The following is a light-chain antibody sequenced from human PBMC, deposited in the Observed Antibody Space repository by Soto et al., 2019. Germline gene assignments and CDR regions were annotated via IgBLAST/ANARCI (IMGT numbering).Light chain of an antibody. CDR1: SSNIGSNN. J-gene: IGLJ3*02. CDR3: AAWDASLSGRV. Sequence: QPVLTQPPSASGTPGQSVTISCSGSSSNIGSNNVCWYQQFPGTAPKLLIYRNDQRPSGVPDRFSGSRSGTSASLAISGLRSEDEADYYCAAWDASLSGRVFGGGTKLTVL. CDR2: RND. V-gene: IGLV1-47*01.